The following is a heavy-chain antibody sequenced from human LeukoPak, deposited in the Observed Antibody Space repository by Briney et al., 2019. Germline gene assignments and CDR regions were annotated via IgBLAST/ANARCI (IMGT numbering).Heavy chain of an antibody. Sequence: PGGSLRLSCAASGFTFSSYSMNWVRQAPGKGLEWVSSISSSSSYIYYADSVKGRFTISRDNAKNSLYLQMNSLRAEDTAVYYCAEDYGDHHDFGMDVWGQGTTVTVSS. CDR1: GFTFSSYS. D-gene: IGHD4-17*01. CDR3: AEDYGDHHDFGMDV. V-gene: IGHV3-21*01. CDR2: ISSSSSYI. J-gene: IGHJ6*02.